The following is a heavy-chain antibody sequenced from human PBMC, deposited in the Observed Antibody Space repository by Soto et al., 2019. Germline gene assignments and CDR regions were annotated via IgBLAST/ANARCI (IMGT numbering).Heavy chain of an antibody. CDR2: ISGSGGTT. CDR1: GFTFSACA. Sequence: GGSLRLSCAASGFTFSACAMIWVRQAPGKGLEWVSAISGSGGTTYYADSVKGRFTISRDNSKNTLYLQMNSLRAEDTAVYYCAKGSLYYHDSSGYFDYWGQGTLVTVSP. D-gene: IGHD3-22*01. J-gene: IGHJ4*02. CDR3: AKGSLYYHDSSGYFDY. V-gene: IGHV3-23*01.